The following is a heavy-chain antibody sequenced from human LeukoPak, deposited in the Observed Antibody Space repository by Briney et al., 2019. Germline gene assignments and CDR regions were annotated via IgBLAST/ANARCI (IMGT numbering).Heavy chain of an antibody. CDR2: ISYDGSNK. J-gene: IGHJ3*02. CDR3: AKVLGYFDSEGAFDI. Sequence: GGSLRLSCAASGFTFSSYGMHWVRQAPGKGLEWVAVISYDGSNKYYADSVKGRFTISRDNSKNTLYLQMNSLRAEDTAVYYCAKVLGYFDSEGAFDIWGQGTMVTVSS. V-gene: IGHV3-30*18. CDR1: GFTFSSYG. D-gene: IGHD3-9*01.